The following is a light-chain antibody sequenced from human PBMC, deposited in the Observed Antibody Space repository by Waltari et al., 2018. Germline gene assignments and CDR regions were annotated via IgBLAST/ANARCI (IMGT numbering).Light chain of an antibody. V-gene: IGKV4-1*01. CDR3: QQYYNTPWT. CDR1: QSVLYSSNNKNF. Sequence: IVMTQSPDSLAVSLGERATINCKSSQSVLYSSNNKNFLAWYQQKPGQPPKLLMYWASSRESGVPDRFSGSGSGTDFTLTISSLQAEDVAVYYCQQYYNTPWTFGQGTKVEIK. CDR2: WAS. J-gene: IGKJ1*01.